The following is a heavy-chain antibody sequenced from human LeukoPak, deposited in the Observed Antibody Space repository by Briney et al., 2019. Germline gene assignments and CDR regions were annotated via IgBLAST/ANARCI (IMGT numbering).Heavy chain of an antibody. CDR2: INNSGYT. V-gene: IGHV4-59*01. CDR1: GGSISSYS. J-gene: IGHJ6*03. D-gene: IGHD3-16*01. CDR3: ARETSQKGANYMDV. Sequence: SETLSLACTVSGGSISSYSWNWIRQPPGKGLEWIGNINNSGYTNNNPSLKSRVTISVDTSKNQFSLKLSSVTAADTAVYYCARETSQKGANYMDVWGKGTTVTISS.